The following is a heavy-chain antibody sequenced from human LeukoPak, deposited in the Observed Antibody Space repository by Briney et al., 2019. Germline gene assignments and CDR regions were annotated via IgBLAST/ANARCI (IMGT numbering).Heavy chain of an antibody. CDR1: GFTFTSSA. CDR2: IVVGSGNT. Sequence: ASVKVSCKASGFTFTSSAMQWVRQARGQRLEWIGWIVVGSGNTNYAQKFQERVTITRDMSTSTAYMELSSLTSDDTAVYYCANYEKRGFDPWGQGTLVTVSS. D-gene: IGHD3-22*01. CDR3: ANYEKRGFDP. J-gene: IGHJ5*02. V-gene: IGHV1-58*02.